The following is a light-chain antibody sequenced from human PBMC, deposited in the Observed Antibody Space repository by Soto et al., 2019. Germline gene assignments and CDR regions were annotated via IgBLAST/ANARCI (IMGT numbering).Light chain of an antibody. J-gene: IGLJ3*02. Sequence: QSVLTQPHSVSGSPGQSVTISCTGTNSDVGRYNSVSWYQQLPGKAPQLIISAVRQRPSGVPDRFSGSKSGNTASLTISGLQTDDEADYFCFSYTANDNWVFGGGTKLT. CDR2: AVR. CDR3: FSYTANDNWV. CDR1: NSDVGRYNS. V-gene: IGLV2-11*01.